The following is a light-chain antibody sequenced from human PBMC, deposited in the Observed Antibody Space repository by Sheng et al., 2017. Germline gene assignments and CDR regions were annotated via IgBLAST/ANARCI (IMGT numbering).Light chain of an antibody. CDR1: QSVSSN. CDR2: DGS. V-gene: IGKV3-15*01. Sequence: EIVMTQSPATLSVSPGERATLSCRASQSVSSNLAWYQQKPGQAPRLLIYDGSIRATGIPARFSGSGSGTDFTLTISSLEPEDFAVYYCQQYGSLPPTFGGGTKVEIK. CDR3: QQYGSLPPT. J-gene: IGKJ4*01.